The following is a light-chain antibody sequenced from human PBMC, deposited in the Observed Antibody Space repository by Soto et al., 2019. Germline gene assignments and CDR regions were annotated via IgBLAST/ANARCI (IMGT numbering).Light chain of an antibody. CDR3: QQRSNWPLT. CDR1: QSVSTY. CDR2: DAS. V-gene: IGKV3-11*01. J-gene: IGKJ4*01. Sequence: EIVLTQSPATLSLSPGERATLSCRASQSVSTYLAWYQQKSGQAPRLLIYDASNRATGIPARFSGSGSGTDFTLTISSLEPEDFAVYCCQQRSNWPLTFGGGTMVEIK.